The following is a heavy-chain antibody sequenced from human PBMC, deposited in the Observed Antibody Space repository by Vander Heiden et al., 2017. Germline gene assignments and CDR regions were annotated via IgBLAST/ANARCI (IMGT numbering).Heavy chain of an antibody. CDR3: AMGYCSSTSCPTGEDAFDI. D-gene: IGHD2-2*01. V-gene: IGHV1-2*02. J-gene: IGHJ3*02. Sequence: QVQLVQSGAEVKKPGASVKVSCKASGYTFTGYYMHWVRQAPGQGLEWMGWINPNSGGTNYAQKFQGRVTMTRDTSISTAYMELSRLRSDDTAVYYCAMGYCSSTSCPTGEDAFDIWGQGTMVTVSS. CDR1: GYTFTGYY. CDR2: INPNSGGT.